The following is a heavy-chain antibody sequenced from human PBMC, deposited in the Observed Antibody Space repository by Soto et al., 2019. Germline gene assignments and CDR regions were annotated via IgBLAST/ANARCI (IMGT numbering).Heavy chain of an antibody. CDR3: AKGVGNYILAYMDV. CDR2: MSYDGTNK. Sequence: QVQLVESGGGVVQPGRSLRLSCAASGFTFSSYGMHWARQPPGKGLEWVAVMSYDGTNKYYADSVKGRFTISRDNSKNTLYLQTNSLRAEDTAVYYCAKGVGNYILAYMDVWGQGTTVTVSS. CDR1: GFTFSSYG. D-gene: IGHD3-9*01. J-gene: IGHJ6*02. V-gene: IGHV3-30*18.